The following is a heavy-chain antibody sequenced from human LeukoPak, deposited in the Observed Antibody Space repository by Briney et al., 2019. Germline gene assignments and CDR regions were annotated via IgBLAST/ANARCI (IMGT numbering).Heavy chain of an antibody. D-gene: IGHD6-13*01. CDR3: ARDQNHGSWYSYYYYMDV. CDR2: IKQDGSEK. CDR1: GFTFSSYW. J-gene: IGHJ6*03. V-gene: IGHV3-7*01. Sequence: PGGSLRLSCAASGFTFSSYWMSWVRQAPGKGLEWVTNIKQDGSEKYYVDSVKGRFTISRDNAKNSLYLQMNSLGAEDTAVYYCARDQNHGSWYSYYYYMDVWGKGTTVTVSS.